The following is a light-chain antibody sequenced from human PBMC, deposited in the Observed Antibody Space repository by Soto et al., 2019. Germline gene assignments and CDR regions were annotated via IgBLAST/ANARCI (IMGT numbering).Light chain of an antibody. J-gene: IGKJ5*01. V-gene: IGKV3-11*01. Sequence: EIVLTQSPATLSLSPGERATLSCRASQSVGTYLAWYQQKPGQAPRLLISHASNRATGIPARFSGSGSGTDFTLTISSLEPEDFAIYYCQQRSNWPSITFGQGTRLDIK. CDR3: QQRSNWPSIT. CDR1: QSVGTY. CDR2: HAS.